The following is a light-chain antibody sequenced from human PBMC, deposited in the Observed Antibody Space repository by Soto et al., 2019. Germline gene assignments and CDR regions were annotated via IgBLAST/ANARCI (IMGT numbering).Light chain of an antibody. CDR3: CSHTTGSTRYG. CDR1: STDVETYNY. V-gene: IGLV2-14*03. Sequence: QSALTPPASVSGSPGQSITISCSGISTDVETYNYVSWYQLHPGEAPKVLIYDVNSRPLGVSIRFSGSRSGNTASLTISGLQAEDEAHYYCCSHTTGSTRYGFGTGTKVTVL. CDR2: DVN. J-gene: IGLJ1*01.